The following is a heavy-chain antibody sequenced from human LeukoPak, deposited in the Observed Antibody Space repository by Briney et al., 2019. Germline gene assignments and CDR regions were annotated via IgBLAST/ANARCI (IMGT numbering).Heavy chain of an antibody. V-gene: IGHV1-2*02. CDR2: ISPEGGDT. CDR1: GYTFTNFG. Sequence: GASVKVSCKGYGYTFTNFGITWVRQAPGQGLEWMGWISPEGGDTHYAQRFQGRVTMTRDTSISAAYMELTSLSSDDTAVYYCARNYGHNSKYFDFWGQGTLVTVSS. J-gene: IGHJ4*02. D-gene: IGHD4-17*01. CDR3: ARNYGHNSKYFDF.